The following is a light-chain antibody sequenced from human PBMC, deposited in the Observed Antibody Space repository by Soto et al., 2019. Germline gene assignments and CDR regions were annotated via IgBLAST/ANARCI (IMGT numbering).Light chain of an antibody. CDR2: GNS. V-gene: IGLV1-40*01. CDR3: QSYDDSLSVYV. Sequence: QSVLTQPPSVSGAPGQRVTTSCAGSSSNIGAGYDVHWCQQLPGTAPKLVISGNSNRPSGVPDRFSVSKSGASASLAITGLQAEDEADYYCQSYDDSLSVYVFGTGTKVTVL. CDR1: SSNIGAGYD. J-gene: IGLJ1*01.